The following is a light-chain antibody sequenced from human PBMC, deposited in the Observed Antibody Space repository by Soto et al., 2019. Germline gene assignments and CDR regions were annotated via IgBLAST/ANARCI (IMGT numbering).Light chain of an antibody. J-gene: IGKJ1*01. CDR1: QCVNSSH. CDR2: GAS. Sequence: EIVLTQSPGTLSLSPGERATLSCRASQCVNSSHLAWYQQRPGQAPRLLIYGASSRATGIPDRFSGSGSGTDFTLTISRLEPEDFAVYYCQQYGRSPRTFGQGTKVEIK. CDR3: QQYGRSPRT. V-gene: IGKV3-20*01.